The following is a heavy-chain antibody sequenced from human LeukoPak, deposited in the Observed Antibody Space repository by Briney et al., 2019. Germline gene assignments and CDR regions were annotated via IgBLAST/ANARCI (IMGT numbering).Heavy chain of an antibody. Sequence: PSETPSLTRTVSGGSISSYYWSWIRQPPGKGLEWIGYIYYSGSTNYNPSLKSRVTISVDTSKNQFSLKLGSVTAADTAVYYCARAIRIVDTEYYFDYWGQGTLVTVSS. CDR2: IYYSGST. D-gene: IGHD5-18*01. CDR1: GGSISSYY. J-gene: IGHJ4*02. V-gene: IGHV4-59*01. CDR3: ARAIRIVDTEYYFDY.